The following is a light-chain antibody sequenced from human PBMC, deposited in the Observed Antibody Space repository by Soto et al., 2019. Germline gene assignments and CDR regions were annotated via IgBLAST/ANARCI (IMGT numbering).Light chain of an antibody. V-gene: IGKV3-15*01. CDR2: GAS. J-gene: IGKJ1*01. Sequence: CRASQSVSSNLAWYQQKPGQAPRLLIYGASTRATGIPARFSGSGSGTEFTLTISSLQSEDFAVYYCQQYNNWPPWTFGQGTKVEIK. CDR1: QSVSSN. CDR3: QQYNNWPPWT.